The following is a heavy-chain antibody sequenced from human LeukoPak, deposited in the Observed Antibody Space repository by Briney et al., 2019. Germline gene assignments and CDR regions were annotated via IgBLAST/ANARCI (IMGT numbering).Heavy chain of an antibody. V-gene: IGHV3-30*04. CDR1: GFTFSSYA. D-gene: IGHD4-23*01. CDR2: ISYDGSNK. CDR3: AKDFRWSQDY. J-gene: IGHJ4*02. Sequence: PGGSLRLSCAASGFTFSSYAMHWVRQAPGKGLEWVAVISYDGSNKYYADSVKGRFTISRDNSKNTLYLQMNSLRGEDTAVYYCAKDFRWSQDYWGQGTLVTVSS.